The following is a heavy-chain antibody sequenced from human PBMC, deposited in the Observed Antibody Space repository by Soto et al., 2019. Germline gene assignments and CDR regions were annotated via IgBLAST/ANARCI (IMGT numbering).Heavy chain of an antibody. Sequence: GGSLRLSCAASGFTFSSYAMSWVRQAPGKGLEWVSAISGSGGSTYYADSVKGRFTISRDNSKNTLYLQMNSLRAEDTAVYYCAKDLYYYGSGSYFDYWGQGTLVTVSS. CDR1: GFTFSSYA. V-gene: IGHV3-23*01. J-gene: IGHJ4*02. CDR2: ISGSGGST. D-gene: IGHD3-10*01. CDR3: AKDLYYYGSGSYFDY.